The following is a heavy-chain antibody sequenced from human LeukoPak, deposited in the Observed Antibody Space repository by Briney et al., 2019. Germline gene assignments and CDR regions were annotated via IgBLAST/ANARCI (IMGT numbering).Heavy chain of an antibody. J-gene: IGHJ4*02. CDR3: ARALPSSGSSSDVFDY. Sequence: SETLSFTCTVSGGSISSYYWSWIRQPPGKGLEWIGYIYYSGSTNYNPSLKSRVTISVDTSKNQFSLKLSSVTAADTAVYYCARALPSSGSSSDVFDYWGQGTLVTVSS. V-gene: IGHV4-59*01. CDR1: GGSISSYY. D-gene: IGHD6-19*01. CDR2: IYYSGST.